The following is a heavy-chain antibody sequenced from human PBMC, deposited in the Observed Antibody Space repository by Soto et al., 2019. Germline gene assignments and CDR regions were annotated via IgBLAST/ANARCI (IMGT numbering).Heavy chain of an antibody. CDR1: GGTFSSYA. V-gene: IGHV1-69*12. Sequence: QVQLVQSGAEVKKPGSSVKVSCKASGGTFSSYAISWVRQAPGQGLEWMGGIIPIFGTANYAQKFQGRVTXXAXEXXSTAYMELSSLRSADTAVYYCARGTVGATTFAFDIWGQGTMVTVSS. D-gene: IGHD1-26*01. CDR2: IIPIFGTA. CDR3: ARGTVGATTFAFDI. J-gene: IGHJ3*02.